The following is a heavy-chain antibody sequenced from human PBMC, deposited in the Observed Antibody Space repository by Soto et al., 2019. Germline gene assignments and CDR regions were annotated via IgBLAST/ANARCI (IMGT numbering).Heavy chain of an antibody. CDR2: KWFFASGGNE. D-gene: IGHD5-12*01. V-gene: IGHV3-30*19. Sequence: TGGSLRLSCATSGFTFSNYGIHWVRQAPGKGLEWVAVKWFFASGGNEYYADSVKGRFTISRDNSKNTLYLQMNSLRAEDTAVYYCARNIDSGYPRALGYWGQGTLVTVSS. CDR1: GFTFSNYG. J-gene: IGHJ4*02. CDR3: ARNIDSGYPRALGY.